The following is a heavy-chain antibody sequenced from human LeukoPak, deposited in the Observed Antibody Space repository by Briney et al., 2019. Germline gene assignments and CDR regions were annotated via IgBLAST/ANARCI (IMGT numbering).Heavy chain of an antibody. CDR2: IKQDGSEK. D-gene: IGHD2-15*01. CDR1: GFTFSSYW. Sequence: HSGGSLRLSCAASGFTFSSYWMSWVRQAPGKWLEWVANIKQDGSEKYYVDSVKGRFTISRDNAKNSLYMQMNSLRAEDTAVYYCARDDPYDSDAFDIWGQGTMVTVSS. J-gene: IGHJ3*02. V-gene: IGHV3-7*01. CDR3: ARDDPYDSDAFDI.